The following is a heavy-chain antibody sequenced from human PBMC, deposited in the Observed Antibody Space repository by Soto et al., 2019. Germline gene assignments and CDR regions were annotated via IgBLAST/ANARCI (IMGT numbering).Heavy chain of an antibody. CDR3: ARAVFGVVIRSPRFDP. J-gene: IGHJ5*02. D-gene: IGHD3-3*01. CDR1: GGSISSYY. Sequence: SETLSLTXTVSGGSISSYYWSWIRQPPGKGLEWIGYIYYSGSTNYNPSLKSRVTISVDTSKNQFSLKLSSVTAADTAVYYCARAVFGVVIRSPRFDPWGQGTLVTVSS. V-gene: IGHV4-59*01. CDR2: IYYSGST.